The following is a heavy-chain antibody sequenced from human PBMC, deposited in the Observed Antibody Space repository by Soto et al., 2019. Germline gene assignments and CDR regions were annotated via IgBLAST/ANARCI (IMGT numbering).Heavy chain of an antibody. CDR2: TYYRSKWYN. V-gene: IGHV6-1*01. D-gene: IGHD3-3*02. Sequence: PSQTLSLTCAISGDSVSSNSAAWNWIRQSPSRGLEWLGRTYYRSKWYNDYAVSVKSRITINPDTSKNQFSLQLNSVTPEDTAVYYCDRDWAVGLAHALGADWFDTWGQGTLVTVSS. J-gene: IGHJ5*02. CDR3: DRDWAVGLAHALGADWFDT. CDR1: GDSVSSNSAA.